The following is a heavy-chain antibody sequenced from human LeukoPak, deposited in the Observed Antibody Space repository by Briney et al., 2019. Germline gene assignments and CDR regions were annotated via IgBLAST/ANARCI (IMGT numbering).Heavy chain of an antibody. D-gene: IGHD5-12*01. CDR1: GFSFSSFW. Sequence: GGSLRLSCAASGFSFSSFWMSWVRQAPGKGLEWVANIKQDGSGKYYMDSVKGRFTISRDNAKNSLYLQMSSLRAEDTAVYYCARDKEWLRHSFDSWGQGTLVTVSS. J-gene: IGHJ4*02. CDR2: IKQDGSGK. CDR3: ARDKEWLRHSFDS. V-gene: IGHV3-7*01.